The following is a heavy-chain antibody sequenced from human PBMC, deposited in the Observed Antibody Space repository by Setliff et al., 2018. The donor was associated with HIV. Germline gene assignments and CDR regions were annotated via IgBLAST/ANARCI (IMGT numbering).Heavy chain of an antibody. Sequence: SETLSLTCTVSDSGTYYWSWIRQPAGKGLEWIGRVYTSGSTKYNPSLKSRVTMSIDTSKNQFSLKLSSVTAADTAVYYCAGFGELLDYYYGMDVWGQGTTVTVSS. CDR1: DSGTYY. CDR3: AGFGELLDYYYGMDV. D-gene: IGHD3-10*01. J-gene: IGHJ6*02. CDR2: VYTSGST. V-gene: IGHV4-4*07.